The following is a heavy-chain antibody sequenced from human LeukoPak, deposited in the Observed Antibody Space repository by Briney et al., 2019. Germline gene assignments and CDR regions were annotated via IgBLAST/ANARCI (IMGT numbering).Heavy chain of an antibody. J-gene: IGHJ4*02. CDR2: IKQDGSEK. D-gene: IGHD3-10*01. CDR1: GFTFSGYW. CDR3: AVMFRGAPFDY. Sequence: GGSLRLSCAASGFTFSGYWMSWVRQAPGKGLEWVANIKQDGSEKYYVDSVKSRFTISRDNAKSSLYLQMNSLRAEDTAVYYCAVMFRGAPFDYWGQGTLVTVSS. V-gene: IGHV3-7*01.